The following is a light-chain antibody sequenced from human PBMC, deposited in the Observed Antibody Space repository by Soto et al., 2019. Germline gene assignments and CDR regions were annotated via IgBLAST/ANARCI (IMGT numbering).Light chain of an antibody. CDR2: AAS. CDR1: QTISSP. V-gene: IGKV1-39*01. CDR3: QQSYSSPQMYT. J-gene: IGKJ2*01. Sequence: DIQMTQSPSSLSASVGDRVTITCRASQTISSPLNWYQQKPGKAPDLLIYAASNLQSGVPSRFSGSGSGSDFTLTISSLLPEDFATYYCQQSYSSPQMYTFGQGTRLEIK.